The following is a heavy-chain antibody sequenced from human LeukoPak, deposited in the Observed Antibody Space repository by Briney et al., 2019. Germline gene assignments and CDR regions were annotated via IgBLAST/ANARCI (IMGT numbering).Heavy chain of an antibody. CDR3: ARTQYVLIVYYYYYMDV. CDR1: GGSISSYY. D-gene: IGHD2-8*01. CDR2: IYYSGSI. J-gene: IGHJ6*03. V-gene: IGHV4-59*12. Sequence: PSETLSLTCTVSGGSISSYYWSWIRQPPGKGLEWIGYIYYSGSINYDPSLEGRVTMSIDTTNNQFSLKLSSVTAADTAVYYCARTQYVLIVYYYYYMDVWGKGTTVTAS.